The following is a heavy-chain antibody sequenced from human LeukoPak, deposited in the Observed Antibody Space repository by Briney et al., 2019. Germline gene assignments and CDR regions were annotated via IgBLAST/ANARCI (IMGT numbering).Heavy chain of an antibody. V-gene: IGHV4-34*01. D-gene: IGHD2-21*01. Sequence: PSETLSLTCTVSGGSISSYYWTWLRQPPGKGLEWIGEIHLSGTTYYNPSLKSRVTISVDMSKNQFSLRLTSVTAADTAVYYCARGLESAVAFFDHWGQGTLVSVSS. CDR2: IHLSGTT. CDR3: ARGLESAVAFFDH. CDR1: GGSISSYY. J-gene: IGHJ4*02.